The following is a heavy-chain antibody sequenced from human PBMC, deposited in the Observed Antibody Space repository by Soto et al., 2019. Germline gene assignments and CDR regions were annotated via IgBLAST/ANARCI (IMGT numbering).Heavy chain of an antibody. CDR2: ISYDGSDT. CDR3: VKDIHFLGIWYVYL. CDR1: GFTFSSFG. D-gene: IGHD3-16*01. Sequence: EQLAESGGGVVQSGRSLRLSCEASGFTFSSFGMHWVRQAPGKGLEWVAVISYDGSDTYFADSVKGRFTISRDNSKNTVYLQMNSLRVEDTDVYYCVKDIHFLGIWYVYLWGRGSLVSVSS. V-gene: IGHV3-30*18. J-gene: IGHJ2*01.